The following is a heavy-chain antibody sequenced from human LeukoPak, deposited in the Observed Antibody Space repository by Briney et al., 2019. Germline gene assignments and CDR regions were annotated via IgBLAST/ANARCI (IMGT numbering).Heavy chain of an antibody. CDR2: MNSNSGNK. CDR3: ARGAGAFIRKHCRHINEYYFDY. V-gene: IGHV1-8*01. J-gene: IGHJ4*02. D-gene: IGHD3-3*01. Sequence: ASVKVSCKASGYTFTSYDINWVRQATGQGLEWMGWMNSNSGNKGYAQKFQGRVTMTRNTSISTAYMELSSLRSEDTPVYYCARGAGAFIRKHCRHINEYYFDYWGQGTLVTVSS. CDR1: GYTFTSYD.